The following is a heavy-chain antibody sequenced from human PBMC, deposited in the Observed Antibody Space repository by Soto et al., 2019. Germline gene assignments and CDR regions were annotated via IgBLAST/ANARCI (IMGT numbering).Heavy chain of an antibody. CDR1: GASVSNGY. CDR3: ARSYYDSTGFAVDP. D-gene: IGHD3-22*01. J-gene: IGHJ5*02. V-gene: IGHV4-59*02. CDR2: MYFGGSF. Sequence: QMQLQASGPGLVKPSETLSLTCNVSGASVSNGYWSWIRQPPGKGLEWIGFMYFGGSFNYNPSLTCRATISVETSKNQCSMRWTAVTASATAVYYCARSYYDSTGFAVDPWGQGTLVTVSS.